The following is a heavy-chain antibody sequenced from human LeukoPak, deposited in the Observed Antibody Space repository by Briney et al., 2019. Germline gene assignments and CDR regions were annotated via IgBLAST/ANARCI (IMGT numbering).Heavy chain of an antibody. CDR1: GDSVSSNSAA. V-gene: IGHV6-1*01. CDR2: TYYRSKWYN. Sequence: SQTLSLTCAISGDSVSSNSAAWNWIRQSPSRGLEWLGRTYYRSKWYNDYAVSVKSRITINPDTSKNQFSLQLNSVTPKDTAVYYCARDREVVVLYYYYGMDVWGQGTTVTVSS. J-gene: IGHJ6*02. CDR3: ARDREVVVLYYYYGMDV. D-gene: IGHD3-22*01.